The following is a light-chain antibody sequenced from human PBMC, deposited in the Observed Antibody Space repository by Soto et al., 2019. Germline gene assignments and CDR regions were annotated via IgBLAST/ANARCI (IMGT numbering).Light chain of an antibody. J-gene: IGKJ3*01. CDR1: QSISTY. Sequence: DIQMTQSPSSLSASVGDRFTITCRASQSISTYLNWYQQKPGKAPKLLIYAASSLQSGVPSRFSGSGSGTDFTLTISSLQPEDFATYYCQQYDTLPFNFGHGTKVDIK. CDR3: QQYDTLPFN. CDR2: AAS. V-gene: IGKV1-39*01.